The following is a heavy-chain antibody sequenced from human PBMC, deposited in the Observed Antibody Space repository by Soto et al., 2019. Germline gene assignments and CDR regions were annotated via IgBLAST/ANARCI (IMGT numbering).Heavy chain of an antibody. CDR3: ARIASAGRGWDV. Sequence: EVQLVESGGGLVQPGGSLRLSCADFGFTFSNYWMSWVRQAPVKGLEWVGNIKQNGSEKNYVDSVKGRFTISRDNAQTSLCLQMNSLRAEGTAVYYCARIASAGRGWDVWGQGTTVVVSS. D-gene: IGHD6-13*01. CDR1: GFTFSNYW. CDR2: IKQNGSEK. V-gene: IGHV3-7*01. J-gene: IGHJ6*02.